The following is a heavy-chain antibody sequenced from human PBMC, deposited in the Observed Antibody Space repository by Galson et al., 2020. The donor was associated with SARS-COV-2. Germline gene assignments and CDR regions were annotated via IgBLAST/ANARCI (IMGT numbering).Heavy chain of an antibody. CDR2: VNPNSGVT. D-gene: IGHD2-2*01. CDR3: ATGSPTDLYYFDS. Sequence: ASVKVSCKASGYTFTGYYMHWVRQSPGQGLEWMGCVNPNSGVTDYAQKFQGRVTMTRDIYISTAYMDLSDLRSDDTAVYYCATGSPTDLYYFDSWGQGTLVTVSS. CDR1: GYTFTGYY. V-gene: IGHV1-2*02. J-gene: IGHJ4*02.